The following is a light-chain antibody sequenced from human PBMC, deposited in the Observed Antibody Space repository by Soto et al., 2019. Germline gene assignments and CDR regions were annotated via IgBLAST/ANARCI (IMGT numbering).Light chain of an antibody. J-gene: IGKJ1*01. CDR2: GAS. CDR3: QQYGSSPWT. Sequence: EIALTQSPGTLSLSPGERATLSCRASQSVASNYLAWYQQKPGQAPRLLIYGASSRATGVPDRFSGSGSGTVFTLTIRRLEPEDFAVYYCQQYGSSPWTFGQGTKVEIK. CDR1: QSVASNY. V-gene: IGKV3-20*01.